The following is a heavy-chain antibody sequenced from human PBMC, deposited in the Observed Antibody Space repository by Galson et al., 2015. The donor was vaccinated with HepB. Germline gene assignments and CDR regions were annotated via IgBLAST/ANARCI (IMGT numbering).Heavy chain of an antibody. CDR2: ISGSGGST. J-gene: IGHJ4*02. CDR1: GFTFSSYA. Sequence: SLRLSCAASGFTFSSYAMSWVRQAPGKGLEWVSAISGSGGSTYYADSVKGRFTISRDNSKNTLYLQMNSLRAEDTAVYYCTKDRRGSGWPPFDYWGQGTLVTVSS. D-gene: IGHD6-19*01. V-gene: IGHV3-23*01. CDR3: TKDRRGSGWPPFDY.